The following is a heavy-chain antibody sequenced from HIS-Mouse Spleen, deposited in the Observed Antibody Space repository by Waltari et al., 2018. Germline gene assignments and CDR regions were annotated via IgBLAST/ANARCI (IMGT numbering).Heavy chain of an antibody. D-gene: IGHD6-13*01. Sequence: QLQLQESGPGLVKPSETLSLTCTVSGGSISSRRYYWGWIRQPPGQGLEWIGSIYYSGSTYYNPSLKSRVTISVDTSKNQFSLKLSSVTAADTAVYYCAREIPYSSSWYDWYFDLWGRGTLVTVSS. CDR1: GGSISSRRYY. V-gene: IGHV4-39*07. CDR2: IYYSGST. CDR3: AREIPYSSSWYDWYFDL. J-gene: IGHJ2*01.